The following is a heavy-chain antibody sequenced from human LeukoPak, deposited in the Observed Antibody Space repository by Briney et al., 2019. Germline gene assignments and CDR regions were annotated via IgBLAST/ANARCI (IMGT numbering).Heavy chain of an antibody. V-gene: IGHV1-2*02. CDR2: INPNSGGT. D-gene: IGHD2-2*02. CDR1: GYTFTGYY. CDR3: ARDLRIVVVPAAIRYNWFDP. Sequence: ASVKVSCKASGYTFTGYYMHWVRQAPGQGLEWMGWINPNSGGTNYAQKFQGRVTMTRDTSISTAYMELSRLRSDDTAVYHCARDLRIVVVPAAIRYNWFDPWGQGTLVTVSS. J-gene: IGHJ5*02.